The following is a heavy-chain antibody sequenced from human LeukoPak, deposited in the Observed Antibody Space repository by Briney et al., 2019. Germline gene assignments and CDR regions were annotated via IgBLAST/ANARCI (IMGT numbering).Heavy chain of an antibody. CDR3: ARAVEDYDFWSGYWY. J-gene: IGHJ4*02. D-gene: IGHD3-3*01. CDR1: VGTFSSYA. V-gene: IGHV1-69*04. CDR2: IIPILGIA. Sequence: SLNVSCKASVGTFSSYAISWVRQAPGQGLEWVGRIIPILGIANYAQKFQGRVTITADKSTSTAYMELSSLRSEDTAVYYCARAVEDYDFWSGYWYWGQGTLVTVSA.